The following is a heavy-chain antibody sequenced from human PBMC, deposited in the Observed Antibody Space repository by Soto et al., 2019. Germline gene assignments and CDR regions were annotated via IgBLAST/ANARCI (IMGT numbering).Heavy chain of an antibody. CDR3: ARDAQGELLRALDSGAFDF. J-gene: IGHJ3*01. Sequence: QVQLVQSGAEVKKPGASVKVSCKASGYTFTSYYMHWVRQAPGQGLEWMGIINPSGGSTSYAQKFQGRVTMTRDTSTSTVYMELSSLRSEDTAVYYCARDAQGELLRALDSGAFDFWGQGTMVTVSS. CDR2: INPSGGST. V-gene: IGHV1-46*01. D-gene: IGHD1-26*01. CDR1: GYTFTSYY.